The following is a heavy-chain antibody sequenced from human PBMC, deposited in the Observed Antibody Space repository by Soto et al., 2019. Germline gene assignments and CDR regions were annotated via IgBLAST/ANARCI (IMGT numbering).Heavy chain of an antibody. CDR1: GVSFSTYG. V-gene: IGHV3-33*01. J-gene: IGHJ4*02. CDR3: ARGPFFSGSYYDS. Sequence: QVQLVESGGGVVQPGMSVRLSCAASGVSFSTYGMHWVRQAPGKGLEWVAVIWYDGSNKHHADSVKGRFTISRDNSKNTLYLQMNCLRAEDTAVYYCARGPFFSGSYYDSWGQGTLVTVSP. CDR2: IWYDGSNK. D-gene: IGHD3-10*01.